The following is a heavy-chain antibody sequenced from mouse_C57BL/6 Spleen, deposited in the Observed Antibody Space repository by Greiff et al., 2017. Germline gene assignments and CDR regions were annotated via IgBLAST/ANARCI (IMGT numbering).Heavy chain of an antibody. D-gene: IGHD1-1*01. Sequence: VQLQQSGPELVKPGASVKIPCKASGYTFTDYNMDWVKQSHGKSLEWIGDINPNNGGTIYNQKFKGKATLTVDKSSSTAYMELRSLTSEDTAVYYCARVNHYGSSYFGYWGQGTTLTVSS. CDR3: ARVNHYGSSYFGY. J-gene: IGHJ2*01. V-gene: IGHV1-18*01. CDR1: GYTFTDYN. CDR2: INPNNGGT.